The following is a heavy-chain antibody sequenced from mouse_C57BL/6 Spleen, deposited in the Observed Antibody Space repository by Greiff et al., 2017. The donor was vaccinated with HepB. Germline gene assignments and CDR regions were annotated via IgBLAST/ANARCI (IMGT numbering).Heavy chain of an antibody. J-gene: IGHJ3*01. Sequence: VQLQQSGAELARPGASVKLSCKASGYTFTSYGISWVKQRTGQGLEWIGEIYPRSGNTYYNEKFKGKATLTADKSSSTAYMELRSLTSEDSAVYFCASRDSSGSWCAYWGQGTLVTVSA. V-gene: IGHV1-81*01. CDR3: ASRDSSGSWCAY. CDR1: GYTFTSYG. D-gene: IGHD3-2*02. CDR2: IYPRSGNT.